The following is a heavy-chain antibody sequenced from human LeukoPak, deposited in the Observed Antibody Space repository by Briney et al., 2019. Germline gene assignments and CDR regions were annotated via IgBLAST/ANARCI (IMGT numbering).Heavy chain of an antibody. J-gene: IGHJ5*02. D-gene: IGHD6-19*01. CDR1: GFIFSRYT. CDR2: IMPNGDYI. Sequence: PGGSLRLSCAASGFIFSRYTMNWVRQAPGKGLEWVSSIMPNGDYIYYAASVKGRFTIPRDNSKNTLYLQMNSLRAEDTAVYYCAKDDSSGWEYNWFDPWGQGTLVTVSS. V-gene: IGHV3-21*01. CDR3: AKDDSSGWEYNWFDP.